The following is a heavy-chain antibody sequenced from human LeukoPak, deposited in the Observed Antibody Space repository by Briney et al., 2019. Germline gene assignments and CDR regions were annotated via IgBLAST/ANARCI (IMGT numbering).Heavy chain of an antibody. V-gene: IGHV4-61*02. CDR2: IYTSGST. D-gene: IGHD2-2*01. Sequence: SETLSLTCTVAGGSLSSGSYYWSWIRQPAGKGLEGTGRIYTSGSTNYNPSLKSRVTISVDTSKNQFSLKLSSVTAANTAVYYCARLPYCSSTSCFYYFDYWGQGTLVTVSS. CDR1: GGSLSSGSYY. CDR3: ARLPYCSSTSCFYYFDY. J-gene: IGHJ4*02.